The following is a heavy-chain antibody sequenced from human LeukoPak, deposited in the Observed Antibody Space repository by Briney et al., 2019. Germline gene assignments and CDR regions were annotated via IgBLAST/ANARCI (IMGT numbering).Heavy chain of an antibody. CDR1: GFTFSSYE. J-gene: IGHJ4*02. D-gene: IGHD6-13*01. CDR3: ARDWGYNFDY. CDR2: ISSSSSTI. V-gene: IGHV3-48*02. Sequence: GGSLRLSCAASGFTFSSYEMNWVRQAPGKGLEWVSYISSSSSTIFYADSVKGRFTISRDNAKNSLYLQMKSLRDEDTAVYYCARDWGYNFDYWGQGTLVTVSS.